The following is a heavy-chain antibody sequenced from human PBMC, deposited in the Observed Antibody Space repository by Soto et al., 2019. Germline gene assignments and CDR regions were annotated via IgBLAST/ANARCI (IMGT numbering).Heavy chain of an antibody. CDR1: GGTFSNYA. J-gene: IGHJ5*02. Sequence: QVQLVQSGAEVKKPGSSVKVSCMASGGTFSNYAISWVRQAPGQGLEWMGGIIPIFGTANYAQKFQGRVTITADESTSTAYMELSSLRSEDTAVYYCARDRGPSSGYYPYWFDPWGQGTLVTVSS. CDR2: IIPIFGTA. V-gene: IGHV1-69*12. CDR3: ARDRGPSSGYYPYWFDP. D-gene: IGHD3-22*01.